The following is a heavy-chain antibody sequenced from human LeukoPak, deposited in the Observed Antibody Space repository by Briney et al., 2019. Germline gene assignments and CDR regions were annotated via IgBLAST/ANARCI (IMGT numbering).Heavy chain of an antibody. CDR2: IYSGGST. J-gene: IGHJ2*01. Sequence: GGSLRLSCAASGFTVSSNYMSWVRQAPGKGLEWVSVIYSGGSTYYADSVKGRFTISRDNSKNTLYLQMNSLRAEDTAVYYCARDYYDSSRPYWYFDLRGRGTLVAVSS. D-gene: IGHD3-22*01. CDR1: GFTVSSNY. V-gene: IGHV3-53*01. CDR3: ARDYYDSSRPYWYFDL.